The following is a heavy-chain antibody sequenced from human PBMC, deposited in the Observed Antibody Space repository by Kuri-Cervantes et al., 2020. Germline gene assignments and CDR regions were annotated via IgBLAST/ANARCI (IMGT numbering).Heavy chain of an antibody. Sequence: ASVKVSCKASGYTFTSYDINWVRQATGQGLEWMGWMNPNSGNTGYAQKFQGRVTMTRNTSISTAYMELRSLRSDDTAVYYCARFVWLIFDSSHAVDAFDIWGQGTMVTVSS. CDR3: ARFVWLIFDSSHAVDAFDI. CDR1: GYTFTSYD. J-gene: IGHJ3*02. D-gene: IGHD3-9*01. CDR2: MNPNSGNT. V-gene: IGHV1-8*01.